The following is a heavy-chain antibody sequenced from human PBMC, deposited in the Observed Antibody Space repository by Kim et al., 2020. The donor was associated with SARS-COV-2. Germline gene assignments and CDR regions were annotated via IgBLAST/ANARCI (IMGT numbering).Heavy chain of an antibody. CDR1: GGSISSYY. Sequence: SETLSLTCTVSGGSISSYYWSWIRQPAGKGLEWIGRIYTSGSTNYNPSLKSRVTMSVDTSKNPFSLKLSSVTAADTAVYYCARERDYYDSSGVDYWGQGTLVTVSS. V-gene: IGHV4-4*07. J-gene: IGHJ4*02. CDR3: ARERDYYDSSGVDY. D-gene: IGHD3-22*01. CDR2: IYTSGST.